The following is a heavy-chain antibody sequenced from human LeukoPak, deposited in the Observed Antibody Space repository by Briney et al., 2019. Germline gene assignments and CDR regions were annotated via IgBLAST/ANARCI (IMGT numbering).Heavy chain of an antibody. CDR2: ISGSGGST. CDR3: AKLYLTVTNWFDP. V-gene: IGHV3-23*01. J-gene: IGHJ5*02. D-gene: IGHD4-17*01. CDR1: GFTFSSYA. Sequence: GGSLRLSCAASGFTFSSYAMSWVRQAPGKGLERVSAISGSGGSTYYADSVKGRFTISRDNYKNTLYLQMNRLRAEDTAVYYCAKLYLTVTNWFDPWGQGTLVTVSS.